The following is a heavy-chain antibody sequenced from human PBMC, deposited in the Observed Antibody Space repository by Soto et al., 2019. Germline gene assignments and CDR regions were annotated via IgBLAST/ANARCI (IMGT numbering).Heavy chain of an antibody. CDR2: ISAYNGNT. D-gene: IGHD6-13*01. J-gene: IGHJ6*03. CDR1: GYTFTSYG. Sequence: ASLKVSCKASGYTFTSYGISWVRQAPGQGLEWMGWISAYNGNTNYAQKLQGRVTMTTDTSTSTAYMELRSLRSDDTAVYYCARVSLIAAADPRPHYYYYYYMDVWGKGTTVTVSS. CDR3: ARVSLIAAADPRPHYYYYYYMDV. V-gene: IGHV1-18*01.